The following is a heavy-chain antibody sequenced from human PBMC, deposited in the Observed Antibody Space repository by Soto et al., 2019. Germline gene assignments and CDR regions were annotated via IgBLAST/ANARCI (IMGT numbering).Heavy chain of an antibody. V-gene: IGHV1-18*01. D-gene: IGHD1-26*01. CDR3: ARGRYGDY. Sequence: QVHLVQSGAEVKKPGASVKVSCKGSGYTFTSYGITWVRQAPGQGLEWMGWISAHNGNTDYAQKLQGRVTVTRDTSTSTAYMXXXXXXXXXXXXXYXARGRYGDYWGQGALVTVSS. CDR1: GYTFTSYG. CDR2: ISAHNGNT. J-gene: IGHJ4*02.